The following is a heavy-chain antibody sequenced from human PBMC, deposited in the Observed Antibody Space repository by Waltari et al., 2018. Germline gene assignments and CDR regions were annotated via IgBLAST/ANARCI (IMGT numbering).Heavy chain of an antibody. D-gene: IGHD3-22*01. CDR2: IYTSGGT. J-gene: IGHJ4*02. V-gene: IGHV4-61*02. Sequence: QVQLQESGPGLVKPSQTLSLTCTVSGGSISSGSYYWSWIRQPAGKGLEWIGRIYTSGGTNYNPSLKSRVTISVDTSKNQFSLKLSSVTAADTAVYYCARGGDYYDSSGYKYWGQGTLVTVSS. CDR3: ARGGDYYDSSGYKY. CDR1: GGSISSGSYY.